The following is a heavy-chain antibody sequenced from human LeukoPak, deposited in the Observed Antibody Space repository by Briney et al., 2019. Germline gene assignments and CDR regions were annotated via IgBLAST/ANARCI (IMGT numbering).Heavy chain of an antibody. Sequence: GGSLRLSCAASGFTFSDFYMGWIRQAPGKGLECVSYISSGGINIHYADSVEGRFTISRDDAQNSLILQMNSLTAEDTAVFYCARGSRYGSGSHFDFWGQGTLVTVSS. CDR3: ARGSRYGSGSHFDF. J-gene: IGHJ4*02. D-gene: IGHD3-10*01. V-gene: IGHV3-11*01. CDR2: ISSGGINI. CDR1: GFTFSDFY.